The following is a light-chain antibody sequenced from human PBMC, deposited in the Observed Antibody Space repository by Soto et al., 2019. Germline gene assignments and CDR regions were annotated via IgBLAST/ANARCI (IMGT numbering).Light chain of an antibody. J-gene: IGKJ1*01. V-gene: IGKV3-11*01. CDR1: QSVSRY. CDR2: DAS. CDR3: QQRINWPVT. Sequence: EIVLTQSPATLSLSPGERATLSCRASQSVSRYLAWYQQKPGQAPRLLIYDASSRATGIPARFSGSGSGTEFTLTISSLEPEDLAVYYCQQRINWPVTFGQGTRVEIK.